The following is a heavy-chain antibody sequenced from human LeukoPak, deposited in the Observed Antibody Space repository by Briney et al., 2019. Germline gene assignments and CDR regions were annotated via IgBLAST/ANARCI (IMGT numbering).Heavy chain of an antibody. V-gene: IGHV4-39*01. Sequence: SETLSLTCTVSGGSISSSSYYWGWIRQPPGKGLEWIGSIYDSGSTYYNPSLKSRVTISVDTSKNQFSLKLSSVTAADTAVYYCARHKNYGALLNWFDPWGQGTLVTVSS. CDR1: GGSISSSSYY. CDR3: ARHKNYGALLNWFDP. CDR2: IYDSGST. J-gene: IGHJ5*02. D-gene: IGHD4-17*01.